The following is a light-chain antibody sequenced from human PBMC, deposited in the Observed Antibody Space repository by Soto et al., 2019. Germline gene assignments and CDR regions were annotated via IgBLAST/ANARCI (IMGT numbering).Light chain of an antibody. Sequence: EIVLTQSPATLSLSPGERATLSCRASQSVSSYLAWYQQKPGQAPRLLIHDASNRAAGIPGRFSGSGSGTDFTLTISSLEPEDSAVYYCQQRHMWPITFGQGTRLEI. CDR2: DAS. CDR3: QQRHMWPIT. V-gene: IGKV3-11*01. J-gene: IGKJ5*01. CDR1: QSVSSY.